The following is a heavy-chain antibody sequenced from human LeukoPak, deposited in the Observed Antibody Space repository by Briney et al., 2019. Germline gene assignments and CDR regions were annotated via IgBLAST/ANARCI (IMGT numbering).Heavy chain of an antibody. D-gene: IGHD3-10*01. CDR1: GDSINSGNHY. CDR3: ARGGYYGSGNDFRFDP. CDR2: IYSSGTT. Sequence: SETLSLTCTVSGDSINSGNHYWSWIRQPAGKGLEWIGRIYSSGTTTYNPSLKSRVTMSVDTSKNQFSLKLSSVTPADTAVYYCARGGYYGSGNDFRFDPWGQGTLVTVSS. J-gene: IGHJ5*02. V-gene: IGHV4-61*02.